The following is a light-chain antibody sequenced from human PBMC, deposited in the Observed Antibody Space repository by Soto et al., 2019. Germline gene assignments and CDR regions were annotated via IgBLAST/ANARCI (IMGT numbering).Light chain of an antibody. CDR2: DAS. J-gene: IGKJ1*01. CDR1: QTISVS. V-gene: IGKV1-5*01. Sequence: IQMTQSPSTLSASVGDTVTITCRASQTISVSLAWYRQKPGKAPNLLIYDASTLQEGVPSRFSGSGSGTEFTLTVTRLQPDDFVTYFCQQYDKYSTFGHGTKVDVK. CDR3: QQYDKYST.